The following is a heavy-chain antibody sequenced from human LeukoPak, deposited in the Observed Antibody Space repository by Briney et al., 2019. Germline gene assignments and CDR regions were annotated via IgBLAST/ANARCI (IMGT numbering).Heavy chain of an antibody. Sequence: PSETLSLTCTVSGGSISSSSYYWGWIRQPPGKGLEWIGTIYYSGSTYYNPSLKSRVTISVDTSKNQFSLKLSSVTAADTAVYYCARQGARPFMTAIFDYWGQGTLVTVSS. CDR1: GGSISSSSYY. J-gene: IGHJ4*02. CDR3: ARQGARPFMTAIFDY. CDR2: IYYSGST. D-gene: IGHD2-21*02. V-gene: IGHV4-39*01.